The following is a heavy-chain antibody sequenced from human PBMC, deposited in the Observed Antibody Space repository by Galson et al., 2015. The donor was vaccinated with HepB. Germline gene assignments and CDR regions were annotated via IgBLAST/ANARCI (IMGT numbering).Heavy chain of an antibody. CDR2: ISSSSTYT. CDR3: ARYTTGTSAFDI. J-gene: IGHJ3*02. D-gene: IGHD1-1*01. CDR1: GFTFSSYY. Sequence: SLRLSCAASGFTFSSYYMSWIRQAPGKGLQWVSYISSSSTYTDYADSVKGRFTFSRDNAKNSMYLQMNSLRAEDTAVYYCARYTTGTSAFDIWGQGTMVTVSS. V-gene: IGHV3-11*06.